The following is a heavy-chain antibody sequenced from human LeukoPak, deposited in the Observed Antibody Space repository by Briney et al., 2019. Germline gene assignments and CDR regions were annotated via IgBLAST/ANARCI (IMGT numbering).Heavy chain of an antibody. CDR1: GFTLSSYA. CDR3: AKAPVTTCRGAFCYPFDY. D-gene: IGHD2-15*01. J-gene: IGHJ4*02. Sequence: GGSLRLSCAASGFTLSSYAMSWVRQAPGKGLEGVSAISDTGNTYHADSVKGRFTISRDSSKNTLFLQMNRLRADDAAVYYCAKAPVTTCRGAFCYPFDYWGLGTLVTVSS. V-gene: IGHV3-23*01. CDR2: ISDTGNT.